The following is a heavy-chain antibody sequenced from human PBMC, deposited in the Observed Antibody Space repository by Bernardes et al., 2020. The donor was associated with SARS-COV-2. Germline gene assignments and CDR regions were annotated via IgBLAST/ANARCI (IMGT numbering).Heavy chain of an antibody. CDR3: ARDLEVGAFYSYSSGKDV. D-gene: IGHD2-21*01. CDR1: GFTFSSYG. CDR2: IWYDGSKK. Sequence: GGSLRLSCAASGFTFSSYGMHWVRQAPGKGLEWVAGIWYDGSKKYYGDSVKGRFTISRDNSKKTLYLQMNSLRAEDTAVYYCARDLEVGAFYSYSSGKDVWGQGTTVSVSS. J-gene: IGHJ6*02. V-gene: IGHV3-33*01.